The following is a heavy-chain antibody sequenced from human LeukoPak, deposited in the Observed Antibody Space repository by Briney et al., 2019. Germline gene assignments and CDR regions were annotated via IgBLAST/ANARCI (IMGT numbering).Heavy chain of an antibody. V-gene: IGHV3-30-3*01. CDR1: GFTFSSYA. CDR2: ISYDGSNK. Sequence: PGGSLRLSCAASGFTFSSYAMHWVRQAPGKGLEWVAVISYDGSNKYYADSVKGRFTISRDNSKNTLYLQMNSLRAEDTAVYYCAKDPGIAAYYYFDYWGQGTLVTVSS. J-gene: IGHJ4*02. CDR3: AKDPGIAAYYYFDY. D-gene: IGHD6-13*01.